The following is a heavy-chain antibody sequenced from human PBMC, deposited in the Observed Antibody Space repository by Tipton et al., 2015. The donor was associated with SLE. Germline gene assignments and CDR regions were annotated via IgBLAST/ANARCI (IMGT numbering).Heavy chain of an antibody. Sequence: LRLSCTVSGGSISSYYWSWIRQPPGKGLKWIGYIYYSGSTNYNPSLKSRVTISVDTSKNQFSLKLSSVTAADTAVYYCARDPVGIAAAARNWYFDLWGRGTLVTVSS. J-gene: IGHJ2*01. V-gene: IGHV4-59*01. CDR3: ARDPVGIAAAARNWYFDL. CDR1: GGSISSYY. D-gene: IGHD6-13*01. CDR2: IYYSGST.